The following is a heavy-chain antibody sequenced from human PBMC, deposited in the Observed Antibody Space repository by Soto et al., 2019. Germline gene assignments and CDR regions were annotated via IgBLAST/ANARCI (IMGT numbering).Heavy chain of an antibody. CDR2: IIPIFGTA. CDR3: ARSSIAARPYFPNYGMDV. Sequence: QVQLVQSGAEVKKPGSSVKVSCKASRGTFSSYAISWVRQAPGQGLEWMGGIIPIFGTANYAQKFQGRVTITADESTSTAYMELSSLRSEDTAVYYCARSSIAARPYFPNYGMDVWGQGTTVTVSS. CDR1: RGTFSSYA. D-gene: IGHD6-6*01. J-gene: IGHJ6*02. V-gene: IGHV1-69*12.